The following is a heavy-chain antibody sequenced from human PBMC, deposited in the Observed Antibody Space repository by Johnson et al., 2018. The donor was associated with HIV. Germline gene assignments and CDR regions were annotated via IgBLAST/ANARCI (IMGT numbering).Heavy chain of an antibody. J-gene: IGHJ3*02. V-gene: IGHV3-53*01. CDR2: IYSGGST. D-gene: IGHD6-19*01. CDR1: GFTVSSNY. Sequence: VQLVESGGGLIQPGGSLRLSCAASGFTVSSNYMSWVRQAPGKGLEWVSVIYSGGSTGYADSVKGRFPISRDNAKSSLYLQMNSLRAEDTAVYYWARGGLEQWLVWPHAAFDIWGQGTMVTVSS. CDR3: ARGGLEQWLVWPHAAFDI.